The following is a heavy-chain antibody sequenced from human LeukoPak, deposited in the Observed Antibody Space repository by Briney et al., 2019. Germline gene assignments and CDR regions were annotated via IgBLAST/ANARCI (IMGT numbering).Heavy chain of an antibody. CDR3: ASGDYGDPPLNY. V-gene: IGHV1-2*02. CDR1: GYTFTGYF. D-gene: IGHD4/OR15-4a*01. J-gene: IGHJ4*02. Sequence: ASVKVSCKASGYTFTGYFMHWVRQAPGQGLQWMGWINPNTGGTNYAQKFQGRVTMTRDTSISTAYMELSRLRSDDTAVYYCASGDYGDPPLNYWGQGTLVTVSS. CDR2: INPNTGGT.